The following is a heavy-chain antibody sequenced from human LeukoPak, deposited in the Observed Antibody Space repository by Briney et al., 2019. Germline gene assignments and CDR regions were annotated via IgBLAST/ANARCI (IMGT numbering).Heavy chain of an antibody. D-gene: IGHD3-22*01. CDR2: ISYDGSNK. J-gene: IGHJ4*02. CDR1: GFTFSSYG. V-gene: IGHV3-30*18. CDR3: AKDLSYDSSGYDY. Sequence: GGSLRLSCAASGFTFSSYGMHWVRQPPGKGLEWVAVISYDGSNKYYADSVKGRFTISRDNSKNTLYLQMNSLRAEGTAVYYCAKDLSYDSSGYDYWGQGTLVTVSS.